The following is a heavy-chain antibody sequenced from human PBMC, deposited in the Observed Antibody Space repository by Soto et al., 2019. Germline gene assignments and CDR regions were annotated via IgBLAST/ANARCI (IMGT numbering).Heavy chain of an antibody. J-gene: IGHJ6*02. CDR2: IYWDGDK. D-gene: IGHD2-21*02. V-gene: IGHV2-5*02. Sequence: QITLKESGPPLVKPTQTLTLTCSFSGFSLNTGGLGVGWIRQPPGKALEWLALIYWDGDKRYSPSLQSRLSITKDTSNNQVVLTMTNMDPVDTATYYCVHSRCGGDCLRSYSSHYYYGRDVWGQGNTVTVSS. CDR3: VHSRCGGDCLRSYSSHYYYGRDV. CDR1: GFSLNTGGLG.